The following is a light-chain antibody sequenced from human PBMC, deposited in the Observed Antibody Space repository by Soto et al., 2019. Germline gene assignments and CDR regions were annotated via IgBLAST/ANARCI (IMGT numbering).Light chain of an antibody. CDR3: GTWDSSLSAGV. CDR1: SSNIGNSY. Sequence: QSVLTQPPSVSAAPGQRVTISCSGSSSNIGNSYVSWYQQLPGTAPKLIIYDNNKRPSGIPDRFSGSKSGTSATLGITGFQTGDEADYYCGTWDSSLSAGVFGGGTKLTVL. V-gene: IGLV1-51*01. J-gene: IGLJ3*02. CDR2: DNN.